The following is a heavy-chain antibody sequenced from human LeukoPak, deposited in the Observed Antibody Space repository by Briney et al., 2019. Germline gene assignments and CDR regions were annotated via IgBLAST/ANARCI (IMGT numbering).Heavy chain of an antibody. CDR1: GFTFSSYS. D-gene: IGHD3-9*01. CDR2: ISSSSSTI. Sequence: GGSLRLSCAASGFTFSSYSMNWVRQAPGKGREWVSYISSSSSTIYYADSVKGRFTISRDNAKNSLYLQMNSLRAEDTAVYYCARGDYDILTGYSTSIDYWGQGTLVTVSS. CDR3: ARGDYDILTGYSTSIDY. J-gene: IGHJ4*02. V-gene: IGHV3-48*01.